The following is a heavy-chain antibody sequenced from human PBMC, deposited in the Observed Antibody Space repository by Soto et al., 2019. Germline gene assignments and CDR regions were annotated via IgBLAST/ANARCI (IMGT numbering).Heavy chain of an antibody. V-gene: IGHV3-33*01. CDR3: ARGLHSLFDY. Sequence: RRLSCAASGFTFSNYGMHWVRQAPGKGLEWVAVIWYDGNNKYYADSVKGRFTISRDNSNNTLYVQMTSLRAEDTAVYYCARGLHSLFDYWGQGTLVTVS. J-gene: IGHJ4*02. CDR1: GFTFSNYG. CDR2: IWYDGNNK. D-gene: IGHD2-21*01.